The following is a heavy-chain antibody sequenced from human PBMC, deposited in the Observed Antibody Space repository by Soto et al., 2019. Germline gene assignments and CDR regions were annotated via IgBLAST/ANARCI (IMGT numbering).Heavy chain of an antibody. CDR2: INPIGGTT. J-gene: IGHJ6*02. CDR3: ARDPGIAVDDSDPYYYGMDV. CDR1: GYSFTNYY. V-gene: IGHV1-46*01. Sequence: ASVKVSCKASGYSFTNYYMHWVRQAPGQGLEWMGLINPIGGTTTYAHNFQGRVTMTRDTSTNTIYMELSSLTSEDTAVYYCARDPGIAVDDSDPYYYGMDVWGLGTTVTVSS. D-gene: IGHD6-19*01.